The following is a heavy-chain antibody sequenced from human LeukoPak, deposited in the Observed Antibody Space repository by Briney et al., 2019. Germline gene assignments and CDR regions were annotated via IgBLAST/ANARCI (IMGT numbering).Heavy chain of an antibody. Sequence: ASVKVSCNASGHTFTSYGISWVRQAPGQGLEWMGWISAYNGNTNYAQKLQGRVTMTTDTSTSTAYMELRSLRSDDTAVYYCAREAPLRPYNWIVYAFDISGQGTMVTVSS. D-gene: IGHD1-20*01. V-gene: IGHV1-18*01. CDR2: ISAYNGNT. CDR3: AREAPLRPYNWIVYAFDI. J-gene: IGHJ3*02. CDR1: GHTFTSYG.